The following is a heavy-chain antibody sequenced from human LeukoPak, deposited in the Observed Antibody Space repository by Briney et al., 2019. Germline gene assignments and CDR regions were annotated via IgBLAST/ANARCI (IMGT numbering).Heavy chain of an antibody. V-gene: IGHV4-39*07. CDR3: ARVSVYSSSWYFDY. Sequence: SETLSLTCTVSGGSISSSSYYWGWIRQPPGKGLEWIGSIYYSGGTYYNPSLKSRVTISVDTSKNQFSLKLSSVTAADTAVYYCARVSVYSSSWYFDYWGQGTLVTVSS. CDR2: IYYSGGT. CDR1: GGSISSSSYY. D-gene: IGHD6-13*01. J-gene: IGHJ4*02.